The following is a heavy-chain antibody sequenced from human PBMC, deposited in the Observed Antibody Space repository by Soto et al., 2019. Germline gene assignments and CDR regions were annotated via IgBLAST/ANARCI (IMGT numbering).Heavy chain of an antibody. CDR3: ARDRLRGVQRGYYYYYGMDV. D-gene: IGHD3-10*01. Sequence: QVQLQESGPGLVKPSQTLSLTCTVSGGSISSSDYYWSWIRQPPGKGLEWIGYIYYSGSTYYNPSLKSRVTISVDTSKNQFSLKLSSVTAADTAVYYCARDRLRGVQRGYYYYYGMDVWGQGTTVTVSS. CDR1: GGSISSSDYY. J-gene: IGHJ6*02. CDR2: IYYSGST. V-gene: IGHV4-30-4*01.